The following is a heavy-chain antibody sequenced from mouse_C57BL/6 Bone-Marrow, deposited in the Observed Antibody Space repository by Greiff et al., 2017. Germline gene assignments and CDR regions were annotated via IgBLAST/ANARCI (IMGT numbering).Heavy chain of an antibody. CDR2: IYPRDGST. D-gene: IGHD1-1*01. CDR1: GYTFTSYD. Sequence: QVQLQQSGPELVKPGASVKLSCKASGYTFTSYDINWVKQRPGPGLEGIGWIYPRDGSTKYNEKFKGKATLTVDTSSSTAYIELHSLTSEDTAVYFCARLEFDGSSGDWYFDVWGTGTTVTVSS. V-gene: IGHV1-85*01. CDR3: ARLEFDGSSGDWYFDV. J-gene: IGHJ1*03.